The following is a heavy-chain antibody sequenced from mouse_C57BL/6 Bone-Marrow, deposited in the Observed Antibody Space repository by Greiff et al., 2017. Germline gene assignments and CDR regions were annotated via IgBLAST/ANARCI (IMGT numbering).Heavy chain of an antibody. CDR3: ARDDDYYFDY. CDR1: GFTISSYA. Sequence: EVMLVESGGGLVKPGGSLKLSCAASGFTISSYAMSWVRQTPEKRLAWVATISDGGSYTYYPDNVKGRFTISRDNAKNNLYLQMSHLKSEDTAMYYCARDDDYYFDYWGQGTTLTVSS. CDR2: ISDGGSYT. V-gene: IGHV5-4*01. J-gene: IGHJ2*01. D-gene: IGHD2-4*01.